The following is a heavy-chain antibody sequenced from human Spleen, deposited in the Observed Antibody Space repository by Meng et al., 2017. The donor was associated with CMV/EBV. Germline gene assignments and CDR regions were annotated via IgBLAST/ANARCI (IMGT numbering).Heavy chain of an antibody. Sequence: ASGGTLSSYAMSWVRQAPGQGLEWMGGFIPSLRIPNYAQKFQGRVTITADKSTSAVYMELSSLRAEDTAVYYCATLQGPEGYWYFDLWGRGTLVTVSS. CDR1: GGTLSSYA. D-gene: IGHD4-11*01. CDR3: ATLQGPEGYWYFDL. CDR2: FIPSLRIP. J-gene: IGHJ2*01. V-gene: IGHV1-69*10.